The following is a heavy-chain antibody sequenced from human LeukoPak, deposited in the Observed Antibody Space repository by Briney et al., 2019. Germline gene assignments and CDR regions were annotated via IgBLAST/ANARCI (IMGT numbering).Heavy chain of an antibody. D-gene: IGHD2-15*01. CDR3: ARAYCSGGSCSLYFDY. V-gene: IGHV1-46*01. CDR1: GYTFTSYY. Sequence: ASVKVSCKASGYTFTSYYMHWVRQAPGQGLEWMGIINPSGGSTSYAQKFQGRVTMTRDTSTSTVYMELSSLRSEDTAVYYCARAYCSGGSCSLYFDYWGQGTLVTVSS. J-gene: IGHJ4*02. CDR2: INPSGGST.